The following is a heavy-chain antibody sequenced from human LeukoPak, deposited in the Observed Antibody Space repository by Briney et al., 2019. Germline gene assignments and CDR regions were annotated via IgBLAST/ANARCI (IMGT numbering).Heavy chain of an antibody. V-gene: IGHV1-18*01. CDR1: GYTFTSYG. Sequence: RASVTVSCKASGYTFTSYGISWVRQAPGQGLEWMGWISAYNGNTNYAQKLQGRVTMTTDTSTSTAYMELRSLRSDDTAVYYCARASVVVITPLDSWGQGTLVTVSS. J-gene: IGHJ4*02. CDR2: ISAYNGNT. CDR3: ARASVVVITPLDS. D-gene: IGHD3-22*01.